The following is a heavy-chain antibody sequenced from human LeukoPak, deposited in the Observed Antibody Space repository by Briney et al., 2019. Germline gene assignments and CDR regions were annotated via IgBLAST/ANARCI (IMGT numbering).Heavy chain of an antibody. CDR1: GDSISSGYY. J-gene: IGHJ4*02. CDR2: IYHSGST. CDR3: ANTPYSLRVSGCSLYYFDY. V-gene: IGHV4-38-2*01. D-gene: IGHD2-15*01. Sequence: SETLSLTCAVSGDSISSGYYWDCIRQPPGKGLEWIGSIYHSGSTYYNPSLKSRVTISVDMTKNQFSLKLSSVTAADTAVYYCANTPYSLRVSGCSLYYFDYWGQGTLVTVSS.